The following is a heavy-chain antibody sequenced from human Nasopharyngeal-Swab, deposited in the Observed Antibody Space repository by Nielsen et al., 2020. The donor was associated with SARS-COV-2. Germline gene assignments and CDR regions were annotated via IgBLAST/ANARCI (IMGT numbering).Heavy chain of an antibody. Sequence: SVKVSCKASGGTFSSYAISWVRQAPGQGLEWMGRIIPILGIANYAQKFQGRVTITADKSTSTAYMELSSLRSEDTAVYYCARDRWGVGATPGYWGQGTLVTVSS. V-gene: IGHV1-69*04. CDR3: ARDRWGVGATPGY. D-gene: IGHD1-26*01. CDR2: IIPILGIA. CDR1: GGTFSSYA. J-gene: IGHJ4*02.